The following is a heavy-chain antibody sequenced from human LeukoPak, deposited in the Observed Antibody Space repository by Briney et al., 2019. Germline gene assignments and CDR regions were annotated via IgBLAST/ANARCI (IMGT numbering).Heavy chain of an antibody. V-gene: IGHV3-30*02. J-gene: IGHJ4*02. CDR1: GFSFSSYG. Sequence: PGGSLRLSCAVPGFSFSSYGMHWVRQAPGKGLEWVAFIRYDANIEYYADSVKGRFTISRDNSKNTLFLQMNSLRAVDTAVYYCAKGGSSSWDYFDYWGQGTLVTVSS. CDR3: AKGGSSSWDYFDY. CDR2: IRYDANIE. D-gene: IGHD6-13*01.